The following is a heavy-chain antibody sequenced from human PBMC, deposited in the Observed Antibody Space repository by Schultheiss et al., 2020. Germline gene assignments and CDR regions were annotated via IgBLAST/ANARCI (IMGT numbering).Heavy chain of an antibody. CDR3: ASPTPRNYYDSSGYGTFDI. CDR1: GGSISSGGYY. D-gene: IGHD3-22*01. Sequence: SETLSLTCTVSGGSISSGGYYWSWIRQPAGKGLEWIGRIYTSGSTNYNPSLKSRVTMSVDTSKNQFSLKLSSVTAADTAVYYCASPTPRNYYDSSGYGTFDIWGQGTMVTVSS. J-gene: IGHJ3*02. CDR2: IYTSGST. V-gene: IGHV4-61*02.